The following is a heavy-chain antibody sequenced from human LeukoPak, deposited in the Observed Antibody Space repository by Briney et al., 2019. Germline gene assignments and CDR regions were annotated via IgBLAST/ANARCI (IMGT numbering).Heavy chain of an antibody. CDR1: GGSFSGYY. CDR2: SNHSGDT. Sequence: SETLSLTCAVYGGSFSGYYWSWIRQVPGKGLEWIGESNHSGDTNYNPSLKSRVIISVDTSKNQFSLKLSSVTAADTAVYYCATSNSGSYYYGMDVWGQGTTVTVSS. D-gene: IGHD4-11*01. J-gene: IGHJ6*02. V-gene: IGHV4-34*01. CDR3: ATSNSGSYYYGMDV.